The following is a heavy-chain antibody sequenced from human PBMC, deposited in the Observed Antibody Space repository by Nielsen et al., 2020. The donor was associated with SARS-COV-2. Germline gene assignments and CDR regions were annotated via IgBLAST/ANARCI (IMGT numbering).Heavy chain of an antibody. CDR1: GGSITTGDYQ. CDR2: IYRSGST. CDR3: ARLSVWIPAPGGDYFDF. J-gene: IGHJ4*02. D-gene: IGHD6-13*01. Sequence: SETLSLTCTVSGGSITTGDYQWSWIRQHPGKGLEWIGYIYRSGSTYYNPSLKSRITMSIDTSKNRFSLKLSSVTAADTAVYYCARLSVWIPAPGGDYFDFWGQGTLVTVSS. V-gene: IGHV4-31*03.